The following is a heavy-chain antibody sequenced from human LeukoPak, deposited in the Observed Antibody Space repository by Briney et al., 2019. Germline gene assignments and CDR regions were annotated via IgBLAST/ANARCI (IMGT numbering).Heavy chain of an antibody. D-gene: IGHD6-13*01. CDR3: AEVGFHWYGVDY. CDR2: IRYDGTES. V-gene: IGHV3-30*02. Sequence: GGSLRLSCAASGFTFSIYGMHWVRQAPGKGLEWVAFIRYDGTESYYADSVKGRFTMSRDNPKKTLYLQMNSLRTDDTATYYCAEVGFHWYGVDYWGQGTLVTVSS. J-gene: IGHJ4*02. CDR1: GFTFSIYG.